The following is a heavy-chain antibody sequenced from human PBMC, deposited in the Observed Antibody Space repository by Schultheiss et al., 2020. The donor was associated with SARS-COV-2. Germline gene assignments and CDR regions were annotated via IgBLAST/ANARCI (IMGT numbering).Heavy chain of an antibody. V-gene: IGHV3-15*01. CDR1: GFTFSDYY. Sequence: GGSLRLSCAASGFTFSDYYMSWIRQAPGKGLEWIGRIKSKTDGGTTDYAAPVKGRFTISRDDSKNTLYLQMNSLKTEDTAVYYCTTLGPTYYDILTAGEYFQHWGQGTLVTVSS. CDR2: IKSKTDGGTT. CDR3: TTLGPTYYDILTAGEYFQH. D-gene: IGHD3-9*01. J-gene: IGHJ1*01.